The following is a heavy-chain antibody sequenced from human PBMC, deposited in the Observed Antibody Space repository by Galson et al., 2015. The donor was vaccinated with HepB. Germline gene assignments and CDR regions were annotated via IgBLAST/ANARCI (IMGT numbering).Heavy chain of an antibody. CDR3: VREGVAIFGVGTWFDP. J-gene: IGHJ5*02. CDR1: GFTFSSYN. Sequence: SLRLSCAASGFTFSSYNMNWVRQAPGKGLEWISYISGTGTTIFYADSVKGRFTISRDNGKNSLYLQMSSLRAEDTALYFCVREGVAIFGVGTWFDPWGRGTLVTVSS. CDR2: ISGTGTTI. D-gene: IGHD3-3*01. V-gene: IGHV3-48*01.